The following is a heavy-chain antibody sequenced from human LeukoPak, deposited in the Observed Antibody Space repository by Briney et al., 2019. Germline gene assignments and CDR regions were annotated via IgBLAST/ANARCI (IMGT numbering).Heavy chain of an antibody. V-gene: IGHV3-23*01. D-gene: IGHD3-22*01. CDR1: GFTFSSYA. J-gene: IGHJ4*02. CDR3: AKDTGYYDSSGPSFDY. CDR2: ISGSGGST. Sequence: GGSLRLSCAASGFTFSSYAMSWVRQAPGKGLEWVSAISGSGGSTYYADSVKGRFTISRDNSKNTLYLQMNSLRAEDTAVYYCAKDTGYYDSSGPSFDYWGQGTLVTVSS.